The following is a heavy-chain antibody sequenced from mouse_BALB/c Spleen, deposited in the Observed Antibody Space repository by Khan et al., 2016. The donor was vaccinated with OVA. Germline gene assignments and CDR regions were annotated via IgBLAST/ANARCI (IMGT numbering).Heavy chain of an antibody. Sequence: EVQLQQSGTVLARPGTSVKMSCKASGYTFTSYWMHWVKQRPGQGLEWIGAIYPGNSDTSYNQKFKGKAKLTAVTSTSTAYMELSSLPNEDSAVYYCTRFGYRFAYWGQGTLVTVSA. CDR2: IYPGNSDT. CDR1: GYTFTSYW. D-gene: IGHD2-2*01. J-gene: IGHJ3*01. CDR3: TRFGYRFAY. V-gene: IGHV1-5*01.